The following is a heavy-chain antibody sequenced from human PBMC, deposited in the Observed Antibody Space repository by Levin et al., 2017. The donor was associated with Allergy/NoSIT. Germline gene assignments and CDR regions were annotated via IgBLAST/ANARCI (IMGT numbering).Heavy chain of an antibody. J-gene: IGHJ4*02. CDR2: VTASGRNT. CDR3: AKGLITRGYFDI. V-gene: IGHV3-23*01. D-gene: IGHD3-10*01. Sequence: PGGSLRLSCEASGFILGSSAMHWVRQAPGKGLEWVSTVTASGRNTFYADSVKGRFTVSRDNSKSTLFLEMRSLRADDTAVYYCAKGLITRGYFDIWGQGTLVTVSS. CDR1: GFILGSSA.